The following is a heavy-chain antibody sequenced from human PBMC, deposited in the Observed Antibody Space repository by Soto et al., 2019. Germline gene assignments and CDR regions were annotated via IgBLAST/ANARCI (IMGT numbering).Heavy chain of an antibody. CDR1: GYTFTSYG. J-gene: IGHJ6*02. D-gene: IGHD6-13*01. V-gene: IGHV1-18*01. CDR2: ISAYNGNT. CDR3: AREGVAAAAPPDIPETGGEYYYYYGMDV. Sequence: ASVKVSCKASGYTFTSYGISWVRQAPGQGLEWMGWISAYNGNTNYAQKLQGRVTMTTDTSTSTAYMELRSLRSDDTAVYYCAREGVAAAAPPDIPETGGEYYYYYGMDVWGQGTAVTVSS.